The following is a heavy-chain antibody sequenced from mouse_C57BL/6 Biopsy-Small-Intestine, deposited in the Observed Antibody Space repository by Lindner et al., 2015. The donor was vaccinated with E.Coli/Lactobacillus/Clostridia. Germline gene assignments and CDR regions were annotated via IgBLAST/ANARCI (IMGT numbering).Heavy chain of an antibody. CDR1: GFNIKDYY. V-gene: IGHV14-2*01. J-gene: IGHJ1*03. CDR3: ARHGGYFDV. CDR2: IGPEDGET. Sequence: EVQLQESGAELVKPGASVKLSCTASGFNIKDYYIHWVKQRTEQGLEWIGRIGPEDGETKYAPNFQGKATITADTSSNTAYLQLSSLTSEDTAVYYCARHGGYFDVWATGTTVTVSS.